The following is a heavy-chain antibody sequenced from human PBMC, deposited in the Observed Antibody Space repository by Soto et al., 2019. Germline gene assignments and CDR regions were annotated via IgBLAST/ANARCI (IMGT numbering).Heavy chain of an antibody. CDR2: SCHNGNT. D-gene: IGHD3-10*01. Sequence: QLQLQESGSGLVKPSQTLSLTCTVSGVSITSGGHPWDWIRQPPGKGLEWIGYSCHNGNTFYNLSFASRVTISVNSSNNQFSLKLTSVTAADTAMYFCARGVNFYGSGSYGSEYWFAPWGQGTLVTVSS. J-gene: IGHJ5*02. V-gene: IGHV4-30-2*01. CDR3: ARGVNFYGSGSYGSEYWFAP. CDR1: GVSITSGGHP.